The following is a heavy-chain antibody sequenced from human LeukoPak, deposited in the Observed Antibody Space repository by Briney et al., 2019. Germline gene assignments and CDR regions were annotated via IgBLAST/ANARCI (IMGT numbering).Heavy chain of an antibody. Sequence: ASVKVSCKTSGYTFTGHYMHWVRQAPGQGLEWMGWINPNSGATNYAQNFQGRVTMTRDTSIRTAYMESSGLRSDDTAVYYCARDDLRAAAGVDYWGQGTLVTVSS. J-gene: IGHJ4*02. CDR2: INPNSGAT. V-gene: IGHV1-2*02. CDR3: ARDDLRAAAGVDY. D-gene: IGHD6-13*01. CDR1: GYTFTGHY.